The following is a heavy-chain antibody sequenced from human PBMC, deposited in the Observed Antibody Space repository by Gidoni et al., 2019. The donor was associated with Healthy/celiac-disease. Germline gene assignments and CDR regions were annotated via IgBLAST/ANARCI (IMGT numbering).Heavy chain of an antibody. J-gene: IGHJ4*02. D-gene: IGHD3-10*01. V-gene: IGHV4-34*01. CDR3: ARGRSTMVRGVIIIGGMAYNDY. CDR2: INHSGST. CDR1: GGSFSGYY. Sequence: QVQLQQWGAGLLKPSETLSLTCAVYGGSFSGYYWSWIRQPPGKGLEWIGEINHSGSTNYNPSLKSRVTISVDTSKNQFSLKLSSVTAADTAVYYCARGRSTMVRGVIIIGGMAYNDYWGQGTLVTVSS.